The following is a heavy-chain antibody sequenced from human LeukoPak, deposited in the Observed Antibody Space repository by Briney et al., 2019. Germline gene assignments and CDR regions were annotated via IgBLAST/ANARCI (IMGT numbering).Heavy chain of an antibody. CDR3: ARVSGNTGYYDY. CDR1: TYPIRSSYY. Sequence: SETLSLTCTVSTYPIRSSYYWGWIRPPPGKGLEWIGNIYHSGSTYYNPSLKSRVTISVDASRNQFSLRLSSVTAADTAVYYCARVSGNTGYYDYWGQGTLVTVSS. V-gene: IGHV4-38-2*02. J-gene: IGHJ4*02. D-gene: IGHD1/OR15-1a*01. CDR2: IYHSGST.